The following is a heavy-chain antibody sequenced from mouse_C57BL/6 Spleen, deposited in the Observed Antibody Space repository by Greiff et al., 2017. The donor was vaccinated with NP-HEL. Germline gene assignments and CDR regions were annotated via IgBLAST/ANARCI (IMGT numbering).Heavy chain of an antibody. D-gene: IGHD2-4*01. CDR1: GYTFTSYW. CDR3: IYYDYGYAMDY. CDR2: IDPSDSYT. J-gene: IGHJ4*01. Sequence: VQLQQPGAELVKPGASVQLSCKASGYTFTSYWMQWVKQRPGQGLEWIGEIDPSDSYTNYNQKFKGKATLTVDTSSSTAYMQLSSLTSEDSAVYYCIYYDYGYAMDYWGQGTSVTVSS. V-gene: IGHV1-50*01.